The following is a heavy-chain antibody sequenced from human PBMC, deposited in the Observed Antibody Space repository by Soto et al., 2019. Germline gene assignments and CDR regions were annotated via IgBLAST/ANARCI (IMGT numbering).Heavy chain of an antibody. CDR2: ISNDGSEK. V-gene: IGHV3-30*18. CDR1: GFTFRTYG. J-gene: IGHJ5*02. CDR3: ANYVYDTGWDLPCDP. Sequence: QVQLVESGGGVVQPGRSLRLSCAASGFTFRTYGMHWLRQAPGKGLEWVAVISNDGSEKYFADSVKGRFAISRDNSTNTLFLQMNSLRDDATAVYYCANYVYDTGWDLPCDPWGQGTLVAVSA. D-gene: IGHD6-19*01.